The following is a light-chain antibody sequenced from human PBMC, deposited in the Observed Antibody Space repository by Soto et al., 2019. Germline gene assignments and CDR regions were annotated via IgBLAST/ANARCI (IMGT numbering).Light chain of an antibody. Sequence: QSALTQPRSVSGSPGQSVTISCTGTSSDVGGYTYVSWYQQHPGKAPKLIIYDVSQRPSGVPDRFSGSKSGNTASLTISGLQAEDEADYYCCSYAGIYTYVFGTGTKLTVL. J-gene: IGLJ1*01. CDR1: SSDVGGYTY. CDR3: CSYAGIYTYV. V-gene: IGLV2-11*01. CDR2: DVS.